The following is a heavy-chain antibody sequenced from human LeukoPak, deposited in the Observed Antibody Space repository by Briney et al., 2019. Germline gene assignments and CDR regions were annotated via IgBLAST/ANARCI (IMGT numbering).Heavy chain of an antibody. V-gene: IGHV5-51*01. CDR2: IYPGDSDT. D-gene: IGHD1-26*01. J-gene: IGHJ4*02. CDR3: ARQSRVGNLDY. Sequence: GESLKISCKGSGYSFTNYWIGWVRQMPGKGLEFMGIIYPGDSDTRYSPSFQGQVTISVDKSINTAYLQWSSLKASDTAMYYCARQSRVGNLDYWGQGTLVTVSS. CDR1: GYSFTNYW.